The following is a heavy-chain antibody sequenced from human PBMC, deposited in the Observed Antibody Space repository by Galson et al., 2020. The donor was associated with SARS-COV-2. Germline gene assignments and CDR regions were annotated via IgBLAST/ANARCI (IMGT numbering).Heavy chain of an antibody. V-gene: IGHV2-70*11. CDR3: ARTYIPAACTGLYY. Sequence: ESGPTLVKPTQTLTMTCTFSGFSLSTSGMCVSWIRQPPGKALEWLARIDWDDDKYYSTSLKTRLTISKDTSKNQVVLTMTNMYPVDTATYYCARTYIPAACTGLYYCGQGTLFTVSS. CDR1: GFSLSTSGMC. CDR2: IDWDDDK. J-gene: IGHJ4*02. D-gene: IGHD6-13*01.